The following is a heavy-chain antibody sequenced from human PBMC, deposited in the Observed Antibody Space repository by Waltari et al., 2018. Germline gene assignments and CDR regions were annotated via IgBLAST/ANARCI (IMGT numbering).Heavy chain of an antibody. Sequence: QVQLQESGPGLVKPSETLSLTCTVSGGSISSYYWSWIRQPAGKGLEWIGRIYTSGSTNYNPCVKGRVTMSVDTSKNQFSLRLSSVAAADTAVYYCARDGLGMVPPRRWFDPWGQGTLVTVSS. D-gene: IGHD3-10*01. CDR2: IYTSGST. CDR3: ARDGLGMVPPRRWFDP. J-gene: IGHJ5*02. CDR1: GGSISSYY. V-gene: IGHV4-4*07.